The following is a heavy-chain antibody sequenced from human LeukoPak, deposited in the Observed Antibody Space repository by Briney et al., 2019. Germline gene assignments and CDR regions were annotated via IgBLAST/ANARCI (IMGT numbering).Heavy chain of an antibody. J-gene: IGHJ4*02. V-gene: IGHV1-18*01. CDR1: GYTFTSYG. CDR2: ISAYNGNT. Sequence: ASVKVSCKASGYTFTSYGISWVRQAPGQGLGWMGWISAYNGNTNYAQKLQGRVTMTTDTSTSTAYMELRSLRSDDTAVYYCAREENTISELKYWGQGTLVTVSS. D-gene: IGHD3-10*01. CDR3: AREENTISELKY.